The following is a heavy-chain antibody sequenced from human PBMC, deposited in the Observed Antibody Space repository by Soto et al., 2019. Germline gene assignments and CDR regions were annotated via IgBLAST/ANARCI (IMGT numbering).Heavy chain of an antibody. V-gene: IGHV3-23*01. CDR3: AKESYSSSSYYYGMGV. D-gene: IGHD6-6*01. CDR1: GFTFTNYA. Sequence: PGGSLRLSCTASGFTFTNYAMGWVRQASGKGLEWVSFISDNGHNTYYADAVKGLFTISRDNSKNTLFLQMNSLRGEDTAVYYCAKESYSSSSYYYGMGVWGQGTTVTVSS. J-gene: IGHJ6*02. CDR2: ISDNGHNT.